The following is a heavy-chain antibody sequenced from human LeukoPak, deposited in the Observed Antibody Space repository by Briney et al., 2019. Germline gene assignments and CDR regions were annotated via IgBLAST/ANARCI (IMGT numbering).Heavy chain of an antibody. Sequence: PSETLSLTCTVSGGSISSGTYYWSWIRQPAGKGLEWIGRIYTRGSSHYNPSLKSRVTMSADTSENQFFLTLTSVTAADTAVYYCARGSWDSSGWWVDYWGQGILVTVSS. V-gene: IGHV4-61*02. CDR2: IYTRGSS. CDR3: ARGSWDSSGWWVDY. CDR1: GGSISSGTYY. D-gene: IGHD6-19*01. J-gene: IGHJ4*02.